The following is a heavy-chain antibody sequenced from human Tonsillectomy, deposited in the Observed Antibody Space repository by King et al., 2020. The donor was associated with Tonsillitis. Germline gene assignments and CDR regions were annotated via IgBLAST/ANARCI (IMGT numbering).Heavy chain of an antibody. Sequence: HVQLVESGGGVVQPGGSLRLSCVASGFSFSTYGIHWVRQAPGKGLEWVAAASYDGSNKYYADSVKGRFTISRDKSKNTLYLQMNSLRAEDMAVYYCARNYDDSGAYSNGMDVWGQGTTVPVSS. CDR1: GFSFSTYG. D-gene: IGHD3-22*01. V-gene: IGHV3-33*05. J-gene: IGHJ6*02. CDR3: ARNYDDSGAYSNGMDV. CDR2: ASYDGSNK.